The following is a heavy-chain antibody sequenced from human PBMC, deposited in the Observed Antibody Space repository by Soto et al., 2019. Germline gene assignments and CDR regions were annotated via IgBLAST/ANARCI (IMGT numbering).Heavy chain of an antibody. D-gene: IGHD2-21*01. CDR3: AGRWGGTFDY. CDR1: GGSISSYY. Sequence: QVQLQESGPGLVKPSETLSLTCTVSGGSISSYYWSWIRQPPGKGLEWLGYIYYSGSTNYNPSLKNRVTRSVDTSKNQFSLKLSSVTAADTAVYYCAGRWGGTFDYWGQGTLVTVSS. J-gene: IGHJ4*02. V-gene: IGHV4-59*01. CDR2: IYYSGST.